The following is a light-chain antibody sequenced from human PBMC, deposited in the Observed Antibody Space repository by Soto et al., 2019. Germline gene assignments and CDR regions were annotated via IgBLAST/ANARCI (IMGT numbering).Light chain of an antibody. J-gene: IGKJ5*01. Sequence: EIVLTQSPATLSLSPGERATLSCRASQSVSSYLAWYQQKPGQAPRLLIYDASNRATGIPARFSGSGSGTDFTLTITCLEPEDFAVYYCQQRSNWPPITVGQGTRLEIK. V-gene: IGKV3-11*01. CDR1: QSVSSY. CDR2: DAS. CDR3: QQRSNWPPIT.